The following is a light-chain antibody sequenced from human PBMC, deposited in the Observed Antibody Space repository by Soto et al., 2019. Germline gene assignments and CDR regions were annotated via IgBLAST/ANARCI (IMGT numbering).Light chain of an antibody. CDR1: SSDVGGYNY. CDR3: SSYKSSSTLPYV. CDR2: DVS. J-gene: IGLJ1*01. V-gene: IGLV2-14*01. Sequence: QSALTQPASVSGSPGQSITISCTGTSSDVGGYNYVSWYQQHPGKAPKLMIYDVSNRPSGVSNRFSGSKSGNTASLTISGLQAEDEADYYCSSYKSSSTLPYVFGTGXKVTGL.